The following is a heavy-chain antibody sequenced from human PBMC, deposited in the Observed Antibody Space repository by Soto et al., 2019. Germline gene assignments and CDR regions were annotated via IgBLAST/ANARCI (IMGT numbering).Heavy chain of an antibody. V-gene: IGHV5-51*01. CDR3: ARGGYHDILTGAGTLDY. CDR2: IYPDDSET. Sequence: GESLKISCKGSGYIFTKYWIGWVRQMPGKGLEWMGIIYPDDSETRYSPSFQGQVTISADKSINTAYLQWSSLKASDTAMYYCARGGYHDILTGAGTLDYWGQGTLVTVSS. J-gene: IGHJ4*02. D-gene: IGHD3-9*01. CDR1: GYIFTKYW.